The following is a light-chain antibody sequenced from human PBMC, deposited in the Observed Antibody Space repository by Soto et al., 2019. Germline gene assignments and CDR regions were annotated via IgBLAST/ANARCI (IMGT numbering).Light chain of an antibody. CDR2: RTF. J-gene: IGKJ5*01. Sequence: EIVLTQSPGTLSLSPGERATLSCRASQTIASRYLAWYQHQPGQAPRLLIYRTFARAPGIPDRFSGGGSGTDFHLTISRLEREDFTVYYCQQYDTSPPNFGQGTRLDIK. CDR1: QTIASRY. CDR3: QQYDTSPPN. V-gene: IGKV3-20*01.